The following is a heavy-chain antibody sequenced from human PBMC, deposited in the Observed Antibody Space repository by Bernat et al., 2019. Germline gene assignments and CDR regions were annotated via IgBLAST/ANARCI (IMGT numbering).Heavy chain of an antibody. CDR1: GFTVSSNY. D-gene: IGHD3-22*01. Sequence: EVQLVESGGGLVQPGGSLRLSCAASGFTVSSNYMSWVRQAPGKGLEWFSVIYSGGSTYYADSVKGRFTISRYNSKNTLYLQMNSLRAEDTAVYYCARGAYSRGPGYFDYWGQGTLVTVSS. CDR2: IYSGGST. CDR3: ARGAYSRGPGYFDY. V-gene: IGHV3-66*01. J-gene: IGHJ4*02.